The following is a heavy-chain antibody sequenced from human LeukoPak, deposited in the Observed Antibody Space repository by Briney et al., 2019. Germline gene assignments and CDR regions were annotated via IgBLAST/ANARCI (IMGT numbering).Heavy chain of an antibody. CDR2: ISASGGSG. V-gene: IGHV3-23*01. J-gene: IGHJ4*02. CDR1: GFTFSNFA. D-gene: IGHD1-1*01. CDR3: ARASGTTGTTFGY. Sequence: GGSLRLSCAASGFTFSNFAMSWVRQAPGKGLEWVSGISASGGSGYYADSVKGGFTISRDNSKNTLYLQMNSLRAEDTAVYYGARASGTTGTTFGYWGQGTLVTVSS.